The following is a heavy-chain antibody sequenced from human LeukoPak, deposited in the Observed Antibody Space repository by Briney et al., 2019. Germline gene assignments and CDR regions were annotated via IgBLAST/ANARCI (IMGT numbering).Heavy chain of an antibody. J-gene: IGHJ4*02. V-gene: IGHV3-7*01. D-gene: IGHD2-2*01. Sequence: GGSLRLSCSASGFTFSNYWMSWVRQAPGKGLEWVANIKQDESEKYYVDSVKGRFTTSRDNAKSSLYLQMNSLRAEDTAVYYCARALDSSSSRYQAFEEWGQGTLVTVSS. CDR1: GFTFSNYW. CDR2: IKQDESEK. CDR3: ARALDSSSSRYQAFEE.